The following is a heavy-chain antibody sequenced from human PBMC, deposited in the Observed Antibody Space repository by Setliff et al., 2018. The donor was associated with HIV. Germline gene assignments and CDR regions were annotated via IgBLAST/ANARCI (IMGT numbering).Heavy chain of an antibody. Sequence: SETLSLTCTVSGVSIENNFWSWFRQPPGKGLEWIGYISYTGSTNYDPSLKSRLTIVADTSKSQFSLKLTSVTAADTAVYYCARDLVAAGFRQEYYYYMDVWGKGTTVTVSS. CDR3: ARDLVAAGFRQEYYYYMDV. CDR2: ISYTGST. J-gene: IGHJ6*03. V-gene: IGHV4-59*01. D-gene: IGHD6-13*01. CDR1: GVSIENNF.